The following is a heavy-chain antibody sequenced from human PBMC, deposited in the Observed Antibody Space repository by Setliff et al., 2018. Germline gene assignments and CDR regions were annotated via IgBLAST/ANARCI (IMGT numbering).Heavy chain of an antibody. CDR2: IYHSGST. D-gene: IGHD4-17*01. Sequence: PSETLSLTCAVSGGSISSSNWWSWVRQPPGKGLEWIGGIYHSGSTNYNPSLKSRVTISVDKSKNQFSLKLSSVTAADTAVYYCARVLDYPDLKDAFDIWGQGTMVTVSS. J-gene: IGHJ3*02. V-gene: IGHV4-4*02. CDR3: ARVLDYPDLKDAFDI. CDR1: GGSISSSNW.